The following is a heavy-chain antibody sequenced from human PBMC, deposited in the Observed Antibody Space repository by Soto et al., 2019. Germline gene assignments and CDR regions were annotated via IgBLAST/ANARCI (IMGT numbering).Heavy chain of an antibody. CDR1: GYTFIGYY. D-gene: IGHD3-10*01. CDR3: ARVGGGLASLGYYGMDV. CDR2: INPNSGGT. J-gene: IGHJ6*02. V-gene: IGHV1-2*04. Sequence: ASVKVSCKASGYTFIGYYIHWVRQAPGQGLEWMGWINPNSGGTNYAQRFQGWVTMTRDRSISTAYMELSRLKSDDTAVYYCARVGGGLASLGYYGMDVWGQGTTVTVSS.